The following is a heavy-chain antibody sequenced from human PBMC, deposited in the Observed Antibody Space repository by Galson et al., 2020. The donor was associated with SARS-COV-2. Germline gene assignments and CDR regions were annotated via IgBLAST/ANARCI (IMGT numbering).Heavy chain of an antibody. CDR1: GFTFSTYS. J-gene: IGHJ6*03. Sequence: GGSLRLSCAASGFTFSTYSMHWVRQAPGKGLVWVSRIHRDGSTTTYADSVQGRFTISRDNDKNTLYLQMSSLRVEDPAVYYCARESAVQGGYYMEVGGKGRTVTVSS. CDR2: IHRDGSTT. V-gene: IGHV3-74*01. D-gene: IGHD3-10*01. CDR3: ARESAVQGGYYMEV.